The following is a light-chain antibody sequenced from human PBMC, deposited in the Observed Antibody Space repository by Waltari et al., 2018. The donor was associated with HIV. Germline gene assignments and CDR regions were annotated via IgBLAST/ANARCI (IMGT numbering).Light chain of an antibody. V-gene: IGKV3-20*01. J-gene: IGKJ5*01. CDR3: QQYGSSRA. CDR2: GAS. Sequence: EIVLTQSPGTLSLSQGESATLSCRASQSVSSSYLAWYQKKPGQAPRLLIYGASSRATGIPDRFSGSGSGTDFTLTISRLEPEDFAVYYCQQYGSSRAFGQGTRLEIK. CDR1: QSVSSSY.